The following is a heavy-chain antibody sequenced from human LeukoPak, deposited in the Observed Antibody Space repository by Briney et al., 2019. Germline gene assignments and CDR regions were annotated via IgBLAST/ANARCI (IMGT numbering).Heavy chain of an antibody. D-gene: IGHD2-15*01. CDR1: GFSFSSYG. CDR2: IWYDGSKK. V-gene: IGHV3-33*06. Sequence: GGSLRLSCAASGFSFSSYGMHWVRQAPGKGLEWVAVIWYDGSKKYYADSVKGRFIISRDNSKSTLCLQMNSLRAEDTAVYYCAKQLGYCSDGSCYFPYWGQGTLVTVSS. CDR3: AKQLGYCSDGSCYFPY. J-gene: IGHJ4*02.